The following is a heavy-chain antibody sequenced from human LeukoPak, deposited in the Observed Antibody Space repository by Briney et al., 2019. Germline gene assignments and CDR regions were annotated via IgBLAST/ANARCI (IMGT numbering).Heavy chain of an antibody. J-gene: IGHJ5*02. V-gene: IGHV4-4*07. Sequence: SETLSLTCTVSGGSIISYYWSWIRQPAGKGLERIWRIYTSGYTNYVTSLKSLVTMSVDASMNQLSLKLSSVTAADTAVYYCARSRSGSYWGTNWFDPWGQGTLVTVSS. CDR3: ARSRSGSYWGTNWFDP. CDR1: GGSIISYY. D-gene: IGHD1-26*01. CDR2: IYTSGYT.